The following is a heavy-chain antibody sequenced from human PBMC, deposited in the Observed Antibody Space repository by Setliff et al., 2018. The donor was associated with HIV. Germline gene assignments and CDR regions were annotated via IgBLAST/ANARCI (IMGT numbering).Heavy chain of an antibody. Sequence: SETLSLTCTVSGGSISNGYYWGWIRQPPGKGLEWIGSIYHSGSAYYNPSLESRVTILVDTSKNHFSPNLSSVTAADTAVYYCAISNFWSGYSTSPPDYFDYWGQGMLVTVSS. CDR1: GGSISNGYY. D-gene: IGHD3-3*01. J-gene: IGHJ4*02. CDR3: AISNFWSGYSTSPPDYFDY. CDR2: IYHSGSA. V-gene: IGHV4-38-2*02.